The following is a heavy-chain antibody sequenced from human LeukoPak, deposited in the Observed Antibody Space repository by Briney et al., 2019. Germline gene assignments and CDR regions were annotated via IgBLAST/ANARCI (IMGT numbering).Heavy chain of an antibody. CDR1: GYTFTSYA. CDR2: INTNTGNP. D-gene: IGHD6-13*01. V-gene: IGHV7-4-1*02. CDR3: SSRNGARAAAGTFSS. Sequence: VASVKVSCKASGYTFTSYAMNWVRQAPGQGLEWMGWINTNTGNPTYAQGFTGRFVFSLDTSVSTAYLQISSLKAEDTAVYYCSSRNGARAAAGTFSSWGQGTLVTVSS. J-gene: IGHJ5*02.